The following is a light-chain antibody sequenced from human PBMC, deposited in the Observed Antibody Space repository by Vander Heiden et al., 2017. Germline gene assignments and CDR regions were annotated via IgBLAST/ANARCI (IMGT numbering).Light chain of an antibody. CDR1: TSNIGTNY. Sequence: QSVLTHPPSTSGTLGRRVTSSRSGTTSNIGTNYVYWYRQLPGTAPELLIYDNSQRPSGVPGRFSGSKSGTSASLAISGLRSEDEADYYCATWDDGLSGWVFGGGTKVTVL. V-gene: IGLV1-47*02. J-gene: IGLJ3*02. CDR3: ATWDDGLSGWV. CDR2: DNS.